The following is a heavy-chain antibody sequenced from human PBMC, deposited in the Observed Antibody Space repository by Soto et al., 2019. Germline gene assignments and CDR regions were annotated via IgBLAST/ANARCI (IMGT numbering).Heavy chain of an antibody. Sequence: QVQLVQSGAEVKKXGASVXXSCXTSGYTFTSYSIXWXXXXXXQRPEWMGWINTANGNTKYSQKFQGRVTITRDRSATTASMELNSLRSEXTAXYYCAXXXXDTMIRSRYGMDVWGQGTTVTVSS. J-gene: IGHJ6*02. CDR1: GYTFTSYS. CDR3: AXXXXDTMIRSRYGMDV. V-gene: IGHV1-3*04. D-gene: IGHD3-10*01. CDR2: INTANGNT.